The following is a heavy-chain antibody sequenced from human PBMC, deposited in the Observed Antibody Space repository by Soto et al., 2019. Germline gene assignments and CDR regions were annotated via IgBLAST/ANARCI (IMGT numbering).Heavy chain of an antibody. CDR2: MNPNSGNT. J-gene: IGHJ4*02. CDR1: GYTFTSYD. D-gene: IGHD4-17*01. CDR3: ARSTNDYGDRH. V-gene: IGHV1-8*01. Sequence: QVQLVQSGAEVKKPGASVKVSCKASGYTFTSYDINWVRQATGQGLEWMGWMNPNSGNTGYAQKCPGRVTMTRNTSIITAYMELSSLRAEDTAVYYCARSTNDYGDRHWGQGTLVTVSS.